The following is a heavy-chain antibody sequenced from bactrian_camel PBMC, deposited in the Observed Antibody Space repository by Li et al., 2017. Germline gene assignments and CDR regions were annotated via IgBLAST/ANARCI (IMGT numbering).Heavy chain of an antibody. J-gene: IGHJ4*01. V-gene: IGHV3S53*01. CDR1: GLIYSGNC. D-gene: IGHD4*01. CDR2: IDADGVV. CDR3: AADLRAAGTMIIHFHKAPYAYDS. Sequence: HVQLVESGGGSVQAGGSTRLSCQVSGLIYSGNCMAWFRRVAGQEREGIASIDADGVVTYADSVKGRFIISKDNAKNTLSLQMNDLKPEDTGVYYCAADLRAAGTMIIHFHKAPYAYDSWGQGTQVTVS.